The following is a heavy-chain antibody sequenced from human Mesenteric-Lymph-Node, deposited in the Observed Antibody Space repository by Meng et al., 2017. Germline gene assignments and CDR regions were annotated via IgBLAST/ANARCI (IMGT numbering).Heavy chain of an antibody. CDR3: ASDIGATAYFHH. D-gene: IGHD2-15*01. V-gene: IGHV3-30*01. J-gene: IGHJ1*01. CDR2: ISDDGNIK. CDR1: GITFSRYA. Sequence: GESLKISCAVSGITFSRYAMHWVRQAPGKGLEWVAFISDDGNIKYYADSVKGRFTVSRDNSKYTLDLQMYTVSSEDTALYYCASDIGATAYFHHWGQGTLVTVSS.